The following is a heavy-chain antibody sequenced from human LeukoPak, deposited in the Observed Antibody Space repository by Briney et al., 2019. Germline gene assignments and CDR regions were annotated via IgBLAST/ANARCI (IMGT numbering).Heavy chain of an antibody. CDR1: GGSISSYH. V-gene: IGHV4-59*01. J-gene: IGHJ6*02. Sequence: SETLSLTCTVSGGSISSYHWSWIRQPPGKGLEWIGYIYYSGSTNYNPSLKSRVTISVDTSKNQFSLKLSSVTAADTAVYYCARDLSEDYGSGSSIHGMDVWGQGTTVTVS. CDR2: IYYSGST. CDR3: ARDLSEDYGSGSSIHGMDV. D-gene: IGHD3-10*01.